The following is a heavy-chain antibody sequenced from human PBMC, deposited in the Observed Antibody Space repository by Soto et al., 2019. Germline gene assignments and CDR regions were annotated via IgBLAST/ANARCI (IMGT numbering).Heavy chain of an antibody. Sequence: EVQLSESGGGLVQSGGSLRVSCAASGFNFSSYAMSWVRLTPGKGLEWVSSISGSGGRTDYADSVKGRFTISRDNSKNTLYLQMNSLGAEDTAIYYCAKESWKNYFENWGQGTLVTVSS. CDR3: AKESWKNYFEN. J-gene: IGHJ4*02. V-gene: IGHV3-23*01. CDR1: GFNFSSYA. D-gene: IGHD1-1*01. CDR2: ISGSGGRT.